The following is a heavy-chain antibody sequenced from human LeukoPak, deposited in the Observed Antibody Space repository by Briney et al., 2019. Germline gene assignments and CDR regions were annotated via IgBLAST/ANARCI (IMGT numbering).Heavy chain of an antibody. CDR2: INPSGGTT. J-gene: IGHJ4*02. D-gene: IGHD2-15*01. CDR3: ARRGYCTGDSCYSGGSGY. CDR1: GYTFTSYL. Sequence: RASVKVSCKASGYTFTSYLIHWVRQAPGQGLEWMGIINPSGGTTTYARKIQGRVTMTRDTSTSTVYMELSSLKSEDTAAYYCARRGYCTGDSCYSGGSGYWGQGTLVTVSS. V-gene: IGHV1-46*01.